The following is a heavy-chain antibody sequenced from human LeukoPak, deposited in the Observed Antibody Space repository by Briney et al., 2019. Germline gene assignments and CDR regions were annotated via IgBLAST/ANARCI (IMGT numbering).Heavy chain of an antibody. CDR3: ATLGISSGWYPDPFDI. CDR2: ISGSGGST. D-gene: IGHD6-19*01. V-gene: IGHV3-23*01. Sequence: PGGSLRLSCAASGFTFSSYAMSWVRQAPGKGLEWVSAISGSGGSTYYADSVEGRFTISRDNSKNTLYLQMNSLRSEDTAVYYCATLGISSGWYPDPFDIWGQGTMVTVSS. CDR1: GFTFSSYA. J-gene: IGHJ3*02.